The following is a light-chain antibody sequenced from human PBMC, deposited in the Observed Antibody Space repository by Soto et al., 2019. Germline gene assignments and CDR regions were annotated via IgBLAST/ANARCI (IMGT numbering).Light chain of an antibody. CDR3: QQSYYTPVT. V-gene: IGKV1-39*01. CDR2: TAS. Sequence: DIQMTQSPSSLSASVGDRVTIACRASQTLYNYLHWYQQKPGKAPRLLIYTASSLQGGVPSRFSGSGSGTDFTLTISNLQPEDFATYYCQQSYYTPVTFGGGTKVEIK. J-gene: IGKJ4*01. CDR1: QTLYNY.